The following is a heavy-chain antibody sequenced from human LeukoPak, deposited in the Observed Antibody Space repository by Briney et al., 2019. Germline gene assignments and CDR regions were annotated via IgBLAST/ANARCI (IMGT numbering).Heavy chain of an antibody. CDR2: IYSTGSA. D-gene: IGHD5-12*01. V-gene: IGHV4-59*08. CDR3: ARMGGYSGYATH. CDR1: GGSFSGYY. Sequence: PSETLSLTCAVYGGSFSGYYWSWIRQPPGKGLEWIGYIYSTGSANYNPSLKSRVTLSVDTAKNQFSLKLNSVTAADTAVYYCARMGGYSGYATHWGQGTLVTVSS. J-gene: IGHJ4*02.